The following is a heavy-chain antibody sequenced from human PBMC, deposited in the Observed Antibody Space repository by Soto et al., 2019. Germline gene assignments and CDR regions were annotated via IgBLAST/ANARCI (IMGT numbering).Heavy chain of an antibody. V-gene: IGHV1-46*01. CDR2: INPSGGST. D-gene: IGHD5-12*01. Sequence: ASVKVSCKASGYTFTSYYMHWVRQAPGQGLEWMGIINPSGGSTSYAQKFQGRVTMTRDTSTSTVYMELSSLRSEDTAVYSCAREDLDILATIDDAFDIWGQGTMVTVSS. CDR1: GYTFTSYY. J-gene: IGHJ3*02. CDR3: AREDLDILATIDDAFDI.